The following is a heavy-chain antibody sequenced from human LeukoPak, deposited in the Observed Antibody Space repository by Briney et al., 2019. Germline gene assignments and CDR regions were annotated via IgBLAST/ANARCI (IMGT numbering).Heavy chain of an antibody. J-gene: IGHJ4*02. V-gene: IGHV3-30*02. CDR2: IRYDGSNK. D-gene: IGHD2-15*01. Sequence: GGSLRLSCAASGFTFSSHGMHWVRQAPGKGLEWVAFIRYDGSNKYYADSVKGRFTISRDNSKNTLYLQMNSLRAEDTAVYYCGSSGPPGGYFDYWGQGTLVTVSS. CDR1: GFTFSSHG. CDR3: GSSGPPGGYFDY.